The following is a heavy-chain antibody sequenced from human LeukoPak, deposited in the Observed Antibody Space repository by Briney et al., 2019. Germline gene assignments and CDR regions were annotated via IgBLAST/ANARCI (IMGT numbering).Heavy chain of an antibody. D-gene: IGHD3-22*01. CDR2: IYYGGNI. J-gene: IGHJ3*02. CDR1: GDSVNSNTYY. CDR3: ARPRSYYDSSDKRSDAFDI. Sequence: SETLSLTCTVSGDSVNSNTYYWGWIRHPPGKGLEGIGSIYYGGNIDYNPSLKSRVTLSVDTSKNQFSLRLSSVTAADTAVYYCARPRSYYDSSDKRSDAFDIWGQGTMVTVSS. V-gene: IGHV4-39*07.